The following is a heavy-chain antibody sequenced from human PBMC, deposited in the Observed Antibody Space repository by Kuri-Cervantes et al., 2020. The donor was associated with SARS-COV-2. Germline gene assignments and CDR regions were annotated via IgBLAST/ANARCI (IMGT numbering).Heavy chain of an antibody. J-gene: IGHJ6*02. CDR1: GGSINSYY. CDR2: IYYSGST. V-gene: IGHV4-59*08. D-gene: IGHD3/OR15-3a*01. CDR3: ATIRYNFWTGYRMEGYYYYGLDV. Sequence: SETLSLTCTVSGGSINSYYWSWIRQPPGKGLEWIGYIYYSGSTNYNPSLKSRVTISVDTSKNQFSLKLSSVTAADTAVYYCATIRYNFWTGYRMEGYYYYGLDVWGQGTTVTVSS.